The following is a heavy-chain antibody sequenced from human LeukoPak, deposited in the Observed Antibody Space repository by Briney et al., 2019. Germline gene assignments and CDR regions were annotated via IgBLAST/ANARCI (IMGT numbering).Heavy chain of an antibody. J-gene: IGHJ5*02. CDR3: ARVDYYYGSGSYFP. CDR2: ISSSGSTI. V-gene: IGHV3-48*03. Sequence: GGSLRLSCAASGFTFSSYEMNWVRQAPGKGLEWVSYISSSGSTIYYADSVKGRFTISRDNAKNSLYLQMNSLRAEDTAVYYCARVDYYYGSGSYFPWGQGTLVTVSS. CDR1: GFTFSSYE. D-gene: IGHD3-10*01.